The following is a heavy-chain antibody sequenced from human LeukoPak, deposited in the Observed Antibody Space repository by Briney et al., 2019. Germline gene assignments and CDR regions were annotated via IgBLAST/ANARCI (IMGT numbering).Heavy chain of an antibody. V-gene: IGHV3-23*01. Sequence: GGSLRLSCGASGFTFSSYAMSWVRQAPGKGLEWVSAISGSGGCTYYADSVKGRFTISRDNSKNTMYLQMNSLRVEDTAVYYCAKIVGGPGYWGQGTLVTVSS. J-gene: IGHJ4*02. CDR1: GFTFSSYA. CDR3: AKIVGGPGY. CDR2: ISGSGGCT. D-gene: IGHD3-16*01.